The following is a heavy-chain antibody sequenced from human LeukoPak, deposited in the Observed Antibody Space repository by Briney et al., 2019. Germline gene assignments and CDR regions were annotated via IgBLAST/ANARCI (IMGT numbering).Heavy chain of an antibody. D-gene: IGHD3-10*01. CDR1: GGTSSSYA. CDR3: ARGFGELTILPYWYFDL. V-gene: IGHV1-69*13. J-gene: IGHJ2*01. CDR2: IIPIFGTA. Sequence: ASVKVSCKASGGTSSSYAISWVRQAPGQGLEWMGGIIPIFGTANYAQKFQGRVTITADESTRTAYMELSSLRSEDTAVYYCARGFGELTILPYWYFDLWGRGTLVTVSS.